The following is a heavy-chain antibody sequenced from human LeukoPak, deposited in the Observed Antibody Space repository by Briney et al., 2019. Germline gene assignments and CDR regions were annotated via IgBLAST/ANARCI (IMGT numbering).Heavy chain of an antibody. D-gene: IGHD3-9*01. Sequence: PGGSLRLSCAASGFTFSSYSMNWVRQAPGKGLEWVSSISSTRTYIYYADSLKGRFTISRDNAKNSLYLQMNSLRAEDTAVYYCARGQNPNYDILTGYYWEDYFDYWGQGTLVTVSS. J-gene: IGHJ4*02. CDR2: ISSTRTYI. CDR3: ARGQNPNYDILTGYYWEDYFDY. CDR1: GFTFSSYS. V-gene: IGHV3-21*01.